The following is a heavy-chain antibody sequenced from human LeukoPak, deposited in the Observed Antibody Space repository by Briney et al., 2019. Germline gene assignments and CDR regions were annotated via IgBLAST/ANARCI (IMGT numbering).Heavy chain of an antibody. D-gene: IGHD3-22*01. J-gene: IGHJ4*02. V-gene: IGHV4-59*08. CDR1: GGSISRYY. CDR3: GKQKRYYDSGVPFDY. CDR2: IYYGGST. Sequence: SETLSLTCTVSGGSISRYYWCWIRQPPGKGLEWIGYIYYGGSTNYNRSLKRRVSISVDKSKNQLFLLLSTVMGADAVVYYCGKQKRYYDSGVPFDYCGRQSLLTVSS.